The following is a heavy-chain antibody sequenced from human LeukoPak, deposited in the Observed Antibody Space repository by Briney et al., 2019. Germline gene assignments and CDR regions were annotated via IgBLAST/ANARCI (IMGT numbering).Heavy chain of an antibody. V-gene: IGHV4-4*07. CDR1: GGSITSLY. CDR3: ARGQWELLRYNYIDV. CDR2: IDTSGST. Sequence: SETLSLTCTVSGGSITSLYWNWIRQPAGKGLGWIGRIDTSGSTNYNPSLKSRVTMSVDTSKNQFSLRLSSVTAADTAVYYCARGQWELLRYNYIDVWGKGTTVTVSS. D-gene: IGHD1-26*01. J-gene: IGHJ6*03.